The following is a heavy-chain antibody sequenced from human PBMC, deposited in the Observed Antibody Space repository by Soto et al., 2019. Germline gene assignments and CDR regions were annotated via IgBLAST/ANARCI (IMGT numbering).Heavy chain of an antibody. J-gene: IGHJ3*02. CDR2: INPSGGST. D-gene: IGHD3-22*01. V-gene: IGHV1-46*01. CDR3: ARDGSTYYYDSSGYYSHDAFDI. CDR1: GYTFTSYY. Sequence: ASVKVSCKASGYTFTSYYMHWVRQAPGQGLEWMGIINPSGGSTSYAQKFQGRVTMTRDTSTSTVYMELSSLRSEDTAVYHCARDGSTYYYDSSGYYSHDAFDIWGQGTMVTVSS.